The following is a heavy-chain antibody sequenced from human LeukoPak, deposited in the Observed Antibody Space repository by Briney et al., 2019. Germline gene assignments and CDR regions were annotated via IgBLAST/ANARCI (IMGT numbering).Heavy chain of an antibody. J-gene: IGHJ4*02. Sequence: SETLSLTCTVSGGSMSGYSWSWIRQPPGKTLEWIGYIYYSGSTNYNPSLKSRVTISVDTSKNQFSLKLSSVTAADTAVYYCARELYDSVDYWGQGTLVTVSS. D-gene: IGHD3-22*01. CDR3: ARELYDSVDY. V-gene: IGHV4-59*12. CDR1: GGSMSGYS. CDR2: IYYSGST.